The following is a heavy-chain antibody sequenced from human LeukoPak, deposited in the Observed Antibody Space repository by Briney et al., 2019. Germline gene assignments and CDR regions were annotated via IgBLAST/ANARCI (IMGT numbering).Heavy chain of an antibody. CDR2: IHPTSGDT. J-gene: IGHJ5*02. CDR3: PRGTFDP. Sequence: ASVTVSHKPSGYTFTHHPMHWVRQAPGQGLEWMGWIHPTSGDTKYAQKFQGRVTMPRDTSISTAYMQWSRLISDDTAVYYCPRGTFDPWGEGTLVAVSS. V-gene: IGHV1-2*02. CDR1: GYTFTHHP.